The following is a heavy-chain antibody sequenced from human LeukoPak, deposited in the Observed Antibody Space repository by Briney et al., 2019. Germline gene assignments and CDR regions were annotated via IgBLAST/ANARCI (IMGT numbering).Heavy chain of an antibody. CDR1: GFTFSRYT. V-gene: IGHV3-21*01. CDR2: ISETSSYR. Sequence: KPGGSLRLSCAASGFTFSRYTMTWVRPVPGKGLEWVSSISETSSYRYYAESVKGRFSISRDDATNSVYLQMNSLRVEDTAVYYCARDASPYDSINWFDPWGQGTLVTVSS. J-gene: IGHJ5*02. D-gene: IGHD3-3*01. CDR3: ARDASPYDSINWFDP.